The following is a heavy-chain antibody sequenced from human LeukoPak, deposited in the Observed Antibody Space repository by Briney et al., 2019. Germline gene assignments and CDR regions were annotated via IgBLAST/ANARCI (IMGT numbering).Heavy chain of an antibody. Sequence: SEALSLTCTVSGGSISSSTNYWGWIRHPPGKGLEWIGSIYYSGSTFYNPSLKSRLTISVDTSRNQFSPKLSSVTAADTAVYYCARLTKSLRGYSYAYFDDWGQGTLVPVSS. V-gene: IGHV4-39*01. CDR1: GGSISSSTNY. J-gene: IGHJ4*02. CDR2: IYYSGST. CDR3: ARLTKSLRGYSYAYFDD. D-gene: IGHD5-18*01.